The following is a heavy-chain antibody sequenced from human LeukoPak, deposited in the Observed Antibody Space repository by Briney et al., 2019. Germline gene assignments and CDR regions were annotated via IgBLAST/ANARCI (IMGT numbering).Heavy chain of an antibody. J-gene: IGHJ3*02. CDR2: ISAYNGKT. CDR3: ARDRGGYSYDYIRGHAFDI. V-gene: IGHV1-18*01. CDR1: GYTLSSYS. Sequence: AAVKVSCKASGYTLSSYSITWMRQAPGQRLEWMGWISAYNGKTNFAEKFQGRVTMTTDTSTSIVYMELRSLRSDDTAVYFCARDRGGYSYDYIRGHAFDIWGQGTKVTVSS. D-gene: IGHD5-18*01.